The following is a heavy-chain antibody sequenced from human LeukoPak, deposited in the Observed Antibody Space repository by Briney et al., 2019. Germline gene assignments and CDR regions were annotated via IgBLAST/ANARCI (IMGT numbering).Heavy chain of an antibody. CDR3: ARGIAVADLGAFSNYYMDV. Sequence: PGGSLRLSCAASGFTFSSYWMSWVRQAPGKGLEWVANIEQDGSEKYYVDSVKGRFTISRDNAKNSLYLQMNSLRAEDTAVYYCARGIAVADLGAFSNYYMDVWGKGTTVTVSS. CDR2: IEQDGSEK. D-gene: IGHD6-19*01. J-gene: IGHJ6*03. V-gene: IGHV3-7*04. CDR1: GFTFSSYW.